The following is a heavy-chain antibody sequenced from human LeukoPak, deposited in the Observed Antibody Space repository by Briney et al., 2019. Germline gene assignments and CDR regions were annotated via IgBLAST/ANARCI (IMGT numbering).Heavy chain of an antibody. CDR2: ISGSGGST. Sequence: PGGSLRLSCAASGFTFSSYAMSWVRQAPGKGLEWVSAISGSGGSTYYADSVEGRFTISRDNSKNTLYLQMNSLRAEDTAVYYCAKAFLRIAAAEIDYWGQGTLVTVSS. CDR1: GFTFSSYA. D-gene: IGHD6-13*01. J-gene: IGHJ4*02. CDR3: AKAFLRIAAAEIDY. V-gene: IGHV3-23*01.